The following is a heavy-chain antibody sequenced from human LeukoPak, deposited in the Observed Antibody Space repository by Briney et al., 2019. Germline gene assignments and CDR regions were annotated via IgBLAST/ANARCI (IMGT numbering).Heavy chain of an antibody. CDR1: GFTFSSYA. CDR3: AKGLRYFDWLYLDY. V-gene: IGHV3-23*01. J-gene: IGHJ4*02. D-gene: IGHD3-9*01. CDR2: ISGSGGST. Sequence: GSLRLSCAASGFTFSSYAMSWVRQAPGKGLEWVSAISGSGGSTYYADSVKGRFTISRDSSKNTLYLQMNSLRAEDTAVYYCAKGLRYFDWLYLDYWGQGTLVTVSS.